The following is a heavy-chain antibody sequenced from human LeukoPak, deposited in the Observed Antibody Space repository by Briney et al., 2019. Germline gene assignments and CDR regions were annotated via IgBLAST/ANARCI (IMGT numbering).Heavy chain of an antibody. CDR2: ISGSGGST. CDR1: GFTFSSYA. Sequence: GGSLRLSCAASGFTFSSYAMSWVRQAPGKGLEWVSAISGSGGSTYYADSVKGRFTISRDNSKNTLYLQMNSLRAEDTAVYYCAKAALRFLEWFPYYMDVWGKGTTVTVSS. D-gene: IGHD3-3*01. CDR3: AKAALRFLEWFPYYMDV. J-gene: IGHJ6*03. V-gene: IGHV3-23*01.